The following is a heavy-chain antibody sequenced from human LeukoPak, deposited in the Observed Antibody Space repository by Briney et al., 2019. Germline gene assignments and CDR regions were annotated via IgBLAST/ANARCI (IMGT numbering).Heavy chain of an antibody. J-gene: IGHJ6*03. CDR1: GFTFSNYW. CDR3: ARALYDFWSGYYIANYMDV. CDR2: INTDGSST. D-gene: IGHD3-3*01. V-gene: IGHV3-74*01. Sequence: GGSLRLSCTASGFTFSNYWMHWVRHAPGKGPVWVSRINTDGSSTSYADSVKGRLTISRDNAKNTLFLQMNSLRAEDTAVYYCARALYDFWSGYYIANYMDVWGKGTPVTVSS.